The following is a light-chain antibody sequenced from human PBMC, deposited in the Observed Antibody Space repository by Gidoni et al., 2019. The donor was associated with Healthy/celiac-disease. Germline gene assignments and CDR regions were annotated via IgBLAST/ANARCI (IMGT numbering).Light chain of an antibody. J-gene: IGKJ1*01. V-gene: IGKV3-20*01. Sequence: EIVLTPSPGTLSLSPGDTATLSCRGSQSVSSSYLAWYQQKPGQAPRRLIYGASIRATGIPDRFRGSGSGTDFTLTISRLEPEDFAVYYCQQYGSSPRTFGQGTKVEIK. CDR3: QQYGSSPRT. CDR1: QSVSSSY. CDR2: GAS.